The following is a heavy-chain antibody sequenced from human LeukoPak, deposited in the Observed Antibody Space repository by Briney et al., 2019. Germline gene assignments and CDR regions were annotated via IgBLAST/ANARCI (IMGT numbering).Heavy chain of an antibody. CDR1: GFTFSSYG. D-gene: IGHD3-10*01. Sequence: PGRSLRLSCAASGFTFSSYGMHWVRQAPGKGLEWVAVISYDGSNKYYADSVKGRFTISRDNSKNTLYLQMNSLRAEDTAVYYCAKPLLTYYYGSGTFLDYYGMDVWGQGTTVTVSS. J-gene: IGHJ6*02. V-gene: IGHV3-30*18. CDR3: AKPLLTYYYGSGTFLDYYGMDV. CDR2: ISYDGSNK.